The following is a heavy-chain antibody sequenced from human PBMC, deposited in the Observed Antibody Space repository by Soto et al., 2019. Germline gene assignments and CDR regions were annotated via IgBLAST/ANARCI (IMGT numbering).Heavy chain of an antibody. CDR3: ARDRIATANAFDI. D-gene: IGHD4-4*01. J-gene: IGHJ3*02. Sequence: PGGSLRLSCAASGFTFSSYSMNWVRQAPGKGLEWVSSISSSSSYIYYADSVKGRFTISRDNAKNSLYLQMNSLRAEGTAVYYCARDRIATANAFDIWGQGTMVTVS. CDR2: ISSSSSYI. V-gene: IGHV3-21*01. CDR1: GFTFSSYS.